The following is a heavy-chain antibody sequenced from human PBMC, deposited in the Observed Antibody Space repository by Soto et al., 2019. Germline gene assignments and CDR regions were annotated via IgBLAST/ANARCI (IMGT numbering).Heavy chain of an antibody. Sequence: QVQLVESGGGVVHPGRSLRLSCVASGIDLENYGIHWVRQAPGEGLEWVAVISSDGTTKSYIDSVRGRFTSSRDNSRSTVLRKMKSLRREDTAMYYCVKDGGGVRYNYNIRGDSWGQGTQVTVSS. V-gene: IGHV3-30*18. CDR3: VKDGGGVRYNYNIRGDS. CDR2: ISSDGTTK. D-gene: IGHD5-18*01. J-gene: IGHJ4*02. CDR1: GIDLENYG.